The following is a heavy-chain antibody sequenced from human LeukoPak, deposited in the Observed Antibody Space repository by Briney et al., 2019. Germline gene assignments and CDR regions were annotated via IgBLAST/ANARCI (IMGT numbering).Heavy chain of an antibody. CDR1: GYTFTSYD. D-gene: IGHD3-10*01. Sequence: ASVKVSCKASGYTFTSYDISWVRQAPGQGLEWMGWISAYNGNTNYAQKLQGRVTMTTDTSTSTAYMELRSLRSDDTAVYYCARVRGVIITQNWFDPWGQGTLVTVSS. J-gene: IGHJ5*02. CDR3: ARVRGVIITQNWFDP. V-gene: IGHV1-18*01. CDR2: ISAYNGNT.